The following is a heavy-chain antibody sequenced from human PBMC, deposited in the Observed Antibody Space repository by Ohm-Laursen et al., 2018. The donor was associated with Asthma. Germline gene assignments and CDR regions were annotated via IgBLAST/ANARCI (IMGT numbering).Heavy chain of an antibody. D-gene: IGHD3-3*01. J-gene: IGHJ5*02. Sequence: SLRLSCTASGFTFSSYRINWVRQAPGRGREWVSYISSSSSTIYYADSVKGRFTISRDNAKNSLYLQMNSLRDEDTAVYYCARDRRYYDFWSGSGWFDPWGQGTLVTVSS. CDR3: ARDRRYYDFWSGSGWFDP. V-gene: IGHV3-48*02. CDR1: GFTFSSYR. CDR2: ISSSSSTI.